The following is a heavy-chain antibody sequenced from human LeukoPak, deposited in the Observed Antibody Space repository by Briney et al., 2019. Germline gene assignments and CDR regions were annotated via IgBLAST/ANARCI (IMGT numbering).Heavy chain of an antibody. J-gene: IGHJ3*02. Sequence: GSLRLSCAASGFTFSSYSMNWVRQAPGKGLEWVSSISSSSSYIYYADSVKGRFTVSKDNAENSLYLQMNSLRAEDTPVYYCARDRGAAAGIRAFDIWGQGTMVTVSS. CDR3: ARDRGAAAGIRAFDI. CDR1: GFTFSSYS. V-gene: IGHV3-21*01. CDR2: ISSSSSYI. D-gene: IGHD6-13*01.